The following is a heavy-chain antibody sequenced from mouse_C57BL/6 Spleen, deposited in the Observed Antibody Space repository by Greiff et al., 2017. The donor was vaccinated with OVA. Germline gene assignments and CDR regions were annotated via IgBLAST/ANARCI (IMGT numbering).Heavy chain of an antibody. CDR2: IYPGDGDT. CDR3: ARRGQLRLLAY. V-gene: IGHV1-80*01. Sequence: QVQLQQSGAELVKPGASVKISCKASGYAFSSYWMNWVKQRPGKGLEWIGQIYPGDGDTNYNGKFKGKATLTADKSSSTAYMQLSSLTSEDSAVYFCARRGQLRLLAYWGQGTSVTVSS. J-gene: IGHJ4*01. D-gene: IGHD3-2*02. CDR1: GYAFSSYW.